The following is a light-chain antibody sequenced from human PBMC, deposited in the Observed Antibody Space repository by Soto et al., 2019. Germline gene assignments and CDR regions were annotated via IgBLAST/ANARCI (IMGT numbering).Light chain of an antibody. CDR2: GAS. CDR3: QQDSSSPPRVT. CDR1: QSVSSN. J-gene: IGKJ3*01. V-gene: IGKV3-20*01. Sequence: QSPATLSVSPGARAPLSCRARQSVSSNLAWYQQTAGPAPRLLIYGASSRATGIPDRFSGSGSGTDFTLNISRLEPEDFAVYYCQQDSSSPPRVTFGPGTKVDIK.